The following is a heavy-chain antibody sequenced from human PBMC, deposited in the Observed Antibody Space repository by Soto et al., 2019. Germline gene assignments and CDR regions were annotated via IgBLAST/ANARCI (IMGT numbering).Heavy chain of an antibody. CDR2: IYYSGST. Sequence: QVQLQESGPGLVKPSQTLSLTCTVSGGSISSGDYYWSWIRQPPGKGLEWIGYIYYSGSTYYNPSLKSLITISVDTSKQQVSLKLSSVTAADTAVYYWARDDSIGFFVYLGQGTLVTVSS. CDR1: GGSISSGDYY. J-gene: IGHJ4*02. D-gene: IGHD3-22*01. CDR3: ARDDSIGFFVY. V-gene: IGHV4-30-4*01.